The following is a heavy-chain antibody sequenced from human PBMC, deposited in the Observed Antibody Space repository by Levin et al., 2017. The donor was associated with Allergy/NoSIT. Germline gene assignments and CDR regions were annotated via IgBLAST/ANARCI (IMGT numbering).Heavy chain of an antibody. J-gene: IGHJ4*02. CDR2: ISESGRTI. CDR3: ARLAYDRHIDY. V-gene: IGHV3-11*01. Sequence: GESLKISCAGSGFTFSDSYMIWLRQAPGQGLEWVSYISESGRTIFHTDSVKGRFTVSRDNAKNSLSLQMNSLRAEDTAVYYCARLAYDRHIDYWGQGMLVTVSS. D-gene: IGHD3-22*01. CDR1: GFTFSDSY.